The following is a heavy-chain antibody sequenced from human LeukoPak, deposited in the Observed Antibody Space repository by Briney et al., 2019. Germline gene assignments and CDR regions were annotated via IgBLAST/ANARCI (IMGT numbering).Heavy chain of an antibody. D-gene: IGHD4-11*01. J-gene: IGHJ4*02. Sequence: PGGSLRLSCATSGFTFTSYWMSWVRQAPGKGPEWVANIKNDGSETYYLDSVKGRFTISRDDAKNSVHLQMNSLRAEDTAVYYCAKDAQRGFDYSNSLEYWGQGTLVTVSS. CDR1: GFTFTSYW. CDR2: IKNDGSET. V-gene: IGHV3-7*01. CDR3: AKDAQRGFDYSNSLEY.